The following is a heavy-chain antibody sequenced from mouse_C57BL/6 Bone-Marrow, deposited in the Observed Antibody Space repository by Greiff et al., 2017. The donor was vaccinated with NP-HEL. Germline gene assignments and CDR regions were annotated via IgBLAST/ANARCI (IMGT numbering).Heavy chain of an antibody. J-gene: IGHJ4*01. V-gene: IGHV1-64*01. Sequence: QVHVKQPGAELVKPGASVKLSCKASGYTFTSYWMHWVKQRPGQGLEWIGMIHPNSGSTNYNEKFKSKATLTVDKSSSTAYMQLSSLTSEDSAVYYCARDGYYGYYYAMDYWGQGTSVTVSS. CDR2: IHPNSGST. D-gene: IGHD2-3*01. CDR1: GYTFTSYW. CDR3: ARDGYYGYYYAMDY.